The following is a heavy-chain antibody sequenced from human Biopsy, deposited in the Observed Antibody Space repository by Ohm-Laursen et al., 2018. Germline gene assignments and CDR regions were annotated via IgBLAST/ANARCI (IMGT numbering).Heavy chain of an antibody. CDR1: GGSFTGHY. CDR2: ISYTGYT. D-gene: IGHD4-23*01. CDR3: ARVSNDFGGLYFPR. J-gene: IGHJ4*02. Sequence: GTLSLTWIVSGGSFTGHYWSWIRQPPGKGLEWIGHISYTGYTSYNASLKSRVTISVDTSRNHFSLRLSSLTAADTAVYYCARVSNDFGGLYFPRWGQGTLRTGSS. V-gene: IGHV4-59*11.